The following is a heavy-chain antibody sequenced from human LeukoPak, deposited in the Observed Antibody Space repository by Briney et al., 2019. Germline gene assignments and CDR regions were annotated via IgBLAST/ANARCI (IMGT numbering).Heavy chain of an antibody. V-gene: IGHV3-21*01. D-gene: IGHD4-23*01. CDR3: ARALSTVVTAYFDY. CDR2: ISGSSTYI. J-gene: IGHJ4*02. CDR1: GFTFINYN. Sequence: GGSLRLSCAASGFTFINYNMNWVRQAPGKGLEWVSSISGSSTYIYYADSVKGRFTISRDNAKNSLYLQMNSLRAEDTAVYYCARALSTVVTAYFDYWGQGTLVTVSS.